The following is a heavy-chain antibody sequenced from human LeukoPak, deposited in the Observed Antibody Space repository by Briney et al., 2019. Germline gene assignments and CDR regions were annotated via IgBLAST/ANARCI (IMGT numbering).Heavy chain of an antibody. CDR3: ARDYSSGWYKWFDP. CDR2: MNPNSGNT. V-gene: IGHV1-8*01. CDR1: GYTFNSYD. D-gene: IGHD6-19*01. J-gene: IGHJ5*02. Sequence: ASVKVSCKASGYTFNSYDINWGRQATGQGLEWMGWMNPNSGNTGYAQKFQGRVTMTRNNSISTAYMELSSLRSEDTAVYYCARDYSSGWYKWFDPWGQGTLVTVSS.